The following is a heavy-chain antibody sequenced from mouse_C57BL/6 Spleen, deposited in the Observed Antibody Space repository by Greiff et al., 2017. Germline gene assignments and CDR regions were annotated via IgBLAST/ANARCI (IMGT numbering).Heavy chain of an antibody. Sequence: VQLQQSGAELVKPGASVKLSCKASGYTFTSYWMHWVKQRPGQGLEWIGMIHPNSGSTNYNEKFKSKATLTVDKSSSTAYMQLSSLTSEDSAVYYCARSYDYDEGSYYFDYWGQGTTLTVSS. J-gene: IGHJ2*01. CDR1: GYTFTSYW. V-gene: IGHV1-64*01. CDR3: ARSYDYDEGSYYFDY. D-gene: IGHD2-4*01. CDR2: IHPNSGST.